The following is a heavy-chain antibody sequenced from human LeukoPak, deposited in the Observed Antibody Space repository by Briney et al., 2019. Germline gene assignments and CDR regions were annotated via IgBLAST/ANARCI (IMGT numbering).Heavy chain of an antibody. J-gene: IGHJ5*02. Sequence: SETLSRTGVVDGGSFSGYYLGWIRQPLRNGLEWNGEINRRGVTNYNPSLKRRVTISVVTSKNQFSLKLSSVTAADTAVYYCARGLGGGIVVVVAATVPSNWFEPWGQGTLVTVSS. CDR3: ARGLGGGIVVVVAATVPSNWFEP. D-gene: IGHD2-15*01. CDR2: INRRGVT. CDR1: GGSFSGYY. V-gene: IGHV4-34*01.